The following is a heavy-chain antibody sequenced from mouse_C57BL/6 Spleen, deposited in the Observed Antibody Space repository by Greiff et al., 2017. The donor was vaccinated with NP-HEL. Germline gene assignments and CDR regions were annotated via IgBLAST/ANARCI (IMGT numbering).Heavy chain of an antibody. D-gene: IGHD1-1*01. CDR2: IYPGSGST. CDR1: GYTFTSYW. Sequence: VQLQQPGAELVKPGASVKMSCKASGYTFTSYWITWVKQRPGQGLEWIGDIYPGSGSTNYNEKFKSKATLTVDPSSSTAYMQLSSLTSEDSAVYYWARYYGSSSPFDYWGQGTTLTVSS. CDR3: ARYYGSSSPFDY. J-gene: IGHJ2*01. V-gene: IGHV1-55*01.